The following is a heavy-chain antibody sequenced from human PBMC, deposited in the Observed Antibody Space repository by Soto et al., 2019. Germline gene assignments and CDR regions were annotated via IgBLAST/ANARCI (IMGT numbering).Heavy chain of an antibody. J-gene: IGHJ4*01. V-gene: IGHV3-7*03. CDR1: GFNFRSYW. Sequence: GGSLRLSCAASGFNFRSYWMNWVRRAPGKGLEWLANIREDGRDMYYVDSVKGRFTVSRDNAKNSLYLDMNSLRAEDTAVYYCARGTPTPGTDYWGQGTLVTVSS. D-gene: IGHD1-26*01. CDR2: IREDGRDM. CDR3: ARGTPTPGTDY.